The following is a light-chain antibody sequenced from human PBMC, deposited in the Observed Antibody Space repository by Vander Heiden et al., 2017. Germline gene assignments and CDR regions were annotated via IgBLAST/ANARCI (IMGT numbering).Light chain of an antibody. V-gene: IGLV2-14*01. Sequence: QSALAQPASVSGSPGQSITIPCTGTSSDIGRNNYVSWYQQLPGRAPKLVIYDVSNRPSGISNRFSGSKSGNTASLTISGLQAEDEADYYCSSLSATSTLAYVFGSGTKVTVL. CDR3: SSLSATSTLAYV. CDR2: DVS. J-gene: IGLJ1*01. CDR1: SSDIGRNNY.